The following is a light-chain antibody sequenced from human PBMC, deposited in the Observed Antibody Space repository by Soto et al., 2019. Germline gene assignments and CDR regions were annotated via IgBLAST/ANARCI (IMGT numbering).Light chain of an antibody. CDR2: AAS. J-gene: IGKJ2*01. Sequence: IQMTQSPSSLSASVGDRVTITCRASQSISSYLNWYQQTPGKAPKLLIYAASRLQSGVPSRFSGTGSGTDFTLTISSLQPEDFATYYCLQDSNYPRTFGQGTKLEIK. CDR3: LQDSNYPRT. CDR1: QSISSY. V-gene: IGKV1-6*01.